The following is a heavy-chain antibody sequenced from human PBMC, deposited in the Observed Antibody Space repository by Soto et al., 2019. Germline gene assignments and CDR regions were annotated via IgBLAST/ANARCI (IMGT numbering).Heavy chain of an antibody. CDR2: IIPIFGTA. CDR3: ARGRAYSSGWYYFDY. V-gene: IGHV1-69*01. D-gene: IGHD6-19*01. J-gene: IGHJ4*02. Sequence: QVQLVQSGAEVKKPGSSVKVSCKASGGTFSSYAISWVRQAPGQGLAWVGGIIPIFGTANYAQKFQGRVTITADESTSTAYMELSSLRSEDTAVYYWARGRAYSSGWYYFDYWGQGTLVTVS. CDR1: GGTFSSYA.